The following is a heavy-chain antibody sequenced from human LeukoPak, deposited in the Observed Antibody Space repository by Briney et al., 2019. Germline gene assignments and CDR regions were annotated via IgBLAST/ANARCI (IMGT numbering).Heavy chain of an antibody. J-gene: IGHJ6*03. Sequence: GESLKISCKGSGYSFTSYWIGWVRQMPGKGLEWMGIIYPGDSDTRYNPSFQGQVTISADKSISTAYLQWSSLKASDTAMYYCARQAQDYDFWSGYLGAGYYYYYMDVWGKGTTVTVSS. CDR2: IYPGDSDT. D-gene: IGHD3-3*01. V-gene: IGHV5-51*01. CDR3: ARQAQDYDFWSGYLGAGYYYYYMDV. CDR1: GYSFTSYW.